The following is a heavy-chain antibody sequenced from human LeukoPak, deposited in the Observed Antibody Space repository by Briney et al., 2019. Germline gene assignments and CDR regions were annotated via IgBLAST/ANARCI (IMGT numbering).Heavy chain of an antibody. CDR3: AKVRWYCSSTSCYIEYFQH. CDR1: GFTFSSYA. CDR2: ISGSGGST. J-gene: IGHJ1*01. Sequence: GGSLRLSCAASGFTFSSYAMSWVRQAPGKGLEWVSAISGSGGSTYYADSVKGRFTISRDNSKNTLYLQMDSLRAEDTAVYYCAKVRWYCSSTSCYIEYFQHWGQGTLVTVSS. V-gene: IGHV3-23*01. D-gene: IGHD2-2*02.